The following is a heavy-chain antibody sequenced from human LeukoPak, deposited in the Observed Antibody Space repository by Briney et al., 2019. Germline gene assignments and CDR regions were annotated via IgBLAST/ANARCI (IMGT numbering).Heavy chain of an antibody. D-gene: IGHD3-10*01. CDR3: ARDMVRGVFDY. CDR2: IIPIFGTA. CDR1: GGTFSSYA. V-gene: IGHV1-69*05. J-gene: IGHJ4*02. Sequence: SVKVSCKASGGTFSSYAISWVRQAPGQGLEWMGGIIPIFGTATYAQKFQGRVTITTDESTSTAYMELSSLRSEDTAVYYCARDMVRGVFDYWGQGTLVTVSS.